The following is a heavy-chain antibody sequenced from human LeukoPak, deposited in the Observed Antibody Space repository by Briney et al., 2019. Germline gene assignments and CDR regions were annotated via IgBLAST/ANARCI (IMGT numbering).Heavy chain of an antibody. V-gene: IGHV4-34*01. CDR1: GFTFSSYA. Sequence: GSLRLSCAASGFTFSSYAMSWVRQPPGKGLEWIGEINHSGSTNYNPSLKSRVTISVDTSKNQFSLKLSSVTAADTAVYYCARGPKRNSSGWYLRPDYWGQGTLVTVSS. CDR2: INHSGST. CDR3: ARGPKRNSSGWYLRPDY. D-gene: IGHD6-19*01. J-gene: IGHJ4*02.